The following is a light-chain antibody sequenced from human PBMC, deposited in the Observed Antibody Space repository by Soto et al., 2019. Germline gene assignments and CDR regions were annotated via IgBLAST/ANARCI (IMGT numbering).Light chain of an antibody. J-gene: IGLJ1*01. Sequence: SVLIQPAAVAGSPGQSITISCTGTSSDVGGYNYVSWYQQHPGKAPKLMIYEVSNRPSGVSNRFSGSKSGNTASLTISGLQAEDEADYYCSSYTSSSTYVFGTGTKVTVL. V-gene: IGLV2-14*01. CDR2: EVS. CDR1: SSDVGGYNY. CDR3: SSYTSSSTYV.